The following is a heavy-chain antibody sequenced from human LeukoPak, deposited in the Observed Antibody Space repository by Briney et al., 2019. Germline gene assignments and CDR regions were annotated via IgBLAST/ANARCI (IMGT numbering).Heavy chain of an antibody. CDR2: IRYDGSNK. D-gene: IGHD6-6*01. CDR1: GFTFSSYG. J-gene: IGHJ4*02. Sequence: GGSLRLSCAASGFTFSSYGMHWVRQAPGKGLEWVAFIRYDGSNKYYADSVKGRFTISRDNSKNTLYLQMNSLRAEDTAVYYCAKDFYPGTLAIAARQNFDYWGQGTLVTVSS. CDR3: AKDFYPGTLAIAARQNFDY. V-gene: IGHV3-30*02.